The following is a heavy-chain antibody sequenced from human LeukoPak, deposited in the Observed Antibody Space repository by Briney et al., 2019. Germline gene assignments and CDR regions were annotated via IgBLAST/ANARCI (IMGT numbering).Heavy chain of an antibody. V-gene: IGHV1-2*02. CDR3: ARAHNIVVVPAATYDY. CDR1: GYTFTGYY. D-gene: IGHD2-2*01. Sequence: ASVKVSCKASGYTFTGYYMHWVRQAPGQGLEWMGWINPNSGGTNYAQRFQGRVTMTRDTSISTAYMELSRLRSDDTAVYYCARAHNIVVVPAATYDYWGQGTLVTVSS. CDR2: INPNSGGT. J-gene: IGHJ4*02.